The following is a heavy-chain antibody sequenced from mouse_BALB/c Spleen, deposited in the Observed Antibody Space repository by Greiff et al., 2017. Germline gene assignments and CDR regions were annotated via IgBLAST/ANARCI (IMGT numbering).Heavy chain of an antibody. CDR2: ISSGGSYT. J-gene: IGHJ2*01. CDR1: GFTFSSYT. D-gene: IGHD2-1*01. V-gene: IGHV5-6-4*01. CDR3: TRDGNYVGYFDY. Sequence: EVQRVESGGGLVKPGGSLKLSCAASGFTFSSYTMSWVRQTPEKRLEWVATISSGGSYTYYPDSVKGRFTISRDNAKNTLYLQMSSLKSEDTAMYYCTRDGNYVGYFDYWGQGTTLTVSS.